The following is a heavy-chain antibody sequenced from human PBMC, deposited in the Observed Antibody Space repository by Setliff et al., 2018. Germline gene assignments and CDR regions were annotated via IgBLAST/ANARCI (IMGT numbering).Heavy chain of an antibody. CDR3: ARSSIICYYACNYYYMDV. CDR1: GYTFTSYA. D-gene: IGHD2-2*01. CDR2: INTNTGNP. J-gene: IGHJ6*03. V-gene: IGHV7-4-1*02. Sequence: GASVKVSCKASGYTFTSYAMNWVRQAPGQGLEWMGWINTNTGNPTYAQDFTGWFVFSLDTSVSTAYRQISSLKAEDTAVYYCARSSIICYYACNYYYMDVWGKGTTVTVSS.